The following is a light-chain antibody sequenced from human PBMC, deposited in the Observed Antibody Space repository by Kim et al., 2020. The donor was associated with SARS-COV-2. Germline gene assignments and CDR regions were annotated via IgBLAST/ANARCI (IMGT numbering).Light chain of an antibody. CDR2: DAS. CDR1: QSVSKY. CDR3: QQRSNWPPVIT. J-gene: IGKJ5*01. Sequence: PGERATLSCRASQSVSKYLAWYQHKPGQAPRLLIYDASTRATGIPARFSASGFGTDFTLTISSLEPEDFAVYYCQQRSNWPPVITFGQGTRLEIK. V-gene: IGKV3-11*01.